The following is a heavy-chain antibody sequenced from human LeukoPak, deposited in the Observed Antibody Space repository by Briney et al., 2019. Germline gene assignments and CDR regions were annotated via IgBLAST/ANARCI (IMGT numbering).Heavy chain of an antibody. J-gene: IGHJ4*02. D-gene: IGHD4/OR15-4a*01. Sequence: GGSLRLSCAASGFTFSRYWMSWVRQAPGKGLEWVANIKQDGSDKQYVDSIKGRFTISRDNAKNTLYLQMDSLRVEDTAIYYCARFSRVQSSFWGQGTLVTVSS. V-gene: IGHV3-7*01. CDR3: ARFSRVQSSF. CDR1: GFTFSRYW. CDR2: IKQDGSDK.